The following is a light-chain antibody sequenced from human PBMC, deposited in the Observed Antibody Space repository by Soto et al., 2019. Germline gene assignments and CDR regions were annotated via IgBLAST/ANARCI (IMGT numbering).Light chain of an antibody. CDR2: AAS. V-gene: IGKV1-6*01. CDR1: QGIRND. CDR3: LQDYNYPLT. J-gene: IGKJ4*01. Sequence: AIQMTQSPSSLSASVGDRVTITCRASQGIRNDLGWYQQKPGKAPKLLIFAASSLQSGVPSRFSGSGSGTDFTLTISSLQPEYFATYYCLQDYNYPLTFGGGTKVDIK.